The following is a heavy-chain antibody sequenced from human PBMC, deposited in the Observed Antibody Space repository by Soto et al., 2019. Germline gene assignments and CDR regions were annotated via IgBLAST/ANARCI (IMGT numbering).Heavy chain of an antibody. CDR3: ARDLYPLAYYFDY. V-gene: IGHV1-18*04. J-gene: IGHJ4*02. CDR2: ISGHNGAT. Sequence: ASVKVSCKTSGYNFVNHGISWVRQAPGRGLEWLGWISGHNGATKYGKRLQGRVTMTIDTSTTTAYMELRSLRSDDTAVYYCARDLYPLAYYFDYWGQGTLVTVSS. CDR1: GYNFVNHG.